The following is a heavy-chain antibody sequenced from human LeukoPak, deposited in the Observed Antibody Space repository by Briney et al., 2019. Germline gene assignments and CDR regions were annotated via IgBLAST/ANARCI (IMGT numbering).Heavy chain of an antibody. J-gene: IGHJ1*01. CDR2: INHSGST. CDR1: GGSFSGYY. Sequence: PSETLSLTCAVYGGSFSGYYWSWIRQPPGKGLEWIGEINHSGSTNYNPSLKSRVTISVDTSKNQFSLKLSSVTAADTAVYYCARVMVAAAGTAEYFQHWGQGALVTVSS. CDR3: ARVMVAAAGTAEYFQH. V-gene: IGHV4-34*01. D-gene: IGHD6-13*01.